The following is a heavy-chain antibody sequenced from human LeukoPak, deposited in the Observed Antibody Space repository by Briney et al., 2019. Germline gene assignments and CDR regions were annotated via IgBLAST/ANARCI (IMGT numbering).Heavy chain of an antibody. Sequence: GASVKVSCTASGYTFTSYYMHWVRQAPGQGLEWMGIINPSGGSTSYAQKFQGRVTMTRDTSTSTVYMELSSLRSEDTAVYYCAREPPGYAFDIWGQGTMVTVSS. D-gene: IGHD3-10*01. CDR1: GYTFTSYY. CDR3: AREPPGYAFDI. J-gene: IGHJ3*02. CDR2: INPSGGST. V-gene: IGHV1-46*03.